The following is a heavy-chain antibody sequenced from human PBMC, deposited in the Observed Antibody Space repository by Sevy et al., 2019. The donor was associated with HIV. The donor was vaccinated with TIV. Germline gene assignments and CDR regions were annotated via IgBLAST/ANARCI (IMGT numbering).Heavy chain of an antibody. CDR1: GGSISSYY. Sequence: SETLSLTCTVSGGSISSYYWSWIRQPPGKGLEWIGYIYYSGSTNYNPSLKSRVTISVDTSKNQFSLKLSSVTAADTAVYYCAGAREWNDVVFDYWGQGTLVTVSS. J-gene: IGHJ4*02. CDR3: AGAREWNDVVFDY. V-gene: IGHV4-59*13. D-gene: IGHD1-1*01. CDR2: IYYSGST.